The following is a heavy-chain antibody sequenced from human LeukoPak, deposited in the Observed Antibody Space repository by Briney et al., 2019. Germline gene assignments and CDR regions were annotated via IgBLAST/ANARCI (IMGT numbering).Heavy chain of an antibody. CDR2: IDWDDDK. CDR3: ARFSTDPDAFDI. Sequence: SGPALVKPTQTLTLTCTFYGFSLSISGRCVSWIRQPPGKSLEWLARIDWDDDKYYSTSLKTRLTISKDTSKNQLVLTMTNMDPVDTATYYCARFSTDPDAFDIWGQGTTVTVSS. CDR1: GFSLSISGRC. V-gene: IGHV2-70*11. J-gene: IGHJ3*02.